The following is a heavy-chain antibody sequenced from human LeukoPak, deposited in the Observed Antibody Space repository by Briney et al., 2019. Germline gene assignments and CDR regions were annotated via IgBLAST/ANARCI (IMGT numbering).Heavy chain of an antibody. Sequence: PGGSLRLSRAASGFTFSSYSMNWVRQAPGKGLEWVSYISSSSSTIYYADSVKGRFTISRDNAKNSLYLQMNSLRAEDTAVYYCARAEGIQLWLRTHDAFDIWGQGTMVTVSS. CDR2: ISSSSSTI. J-gene: IGHJ3*02. V-gene: IGHV3-48*01. D-gene: IGHD5-18*01. CDR1: GFTFSSYS. CDR3: ARAEGIQLWLRTHDAFDI.